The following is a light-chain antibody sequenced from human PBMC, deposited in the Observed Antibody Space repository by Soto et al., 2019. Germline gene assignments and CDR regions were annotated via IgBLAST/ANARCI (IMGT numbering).Light chain of an antibody. J-gene: IGKJ3*01. CDR2: LGS. V-gene: IGKV2-28*01. CDR1: QSLLHSNGYNY. CDR3: MQALQTPFT. Sequence: DIVMTQSPLSLPVTPGEPASISCRSSQSLLHSNGYNYLDWYLQKPGQSPQLLIYLGSNRASGVPDRFSGSGSGTAFTLNISRVEAEDVGVYYCMQALQTPFTFGPGTKVDIK.